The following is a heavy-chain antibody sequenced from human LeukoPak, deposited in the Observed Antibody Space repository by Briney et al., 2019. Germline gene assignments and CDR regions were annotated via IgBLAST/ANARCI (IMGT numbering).Heavy chain of an antibody. CDR3: ARDDPVYYYGMDV. CDR1: GGTFSSYA. J-gene: IGHJ6*02. V-gene: IGHV1-69*04. Sequence: ASVKVSCKASGGTFSSYAISWVRQAPGQGLEWMGRIIPILGIANYAQKFQGRVTITADKSTSTAYMELSSLRSEDTAVYYCARDDPVYYYGMDVWGQGTTVTVSS. CDR2: IIPILGIA.